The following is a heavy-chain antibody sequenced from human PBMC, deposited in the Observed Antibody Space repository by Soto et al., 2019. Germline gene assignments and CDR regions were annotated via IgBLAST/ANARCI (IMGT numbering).Heavy chain of an antibody. J-gene: IGHJ4*03. CDR3: AKSPHYYTPGSSPFDY. Sequence: WETMSLTCVVSSYVIESGHYWGWVRQPPGKGLEWVGSIYDSGTTYYSPSLRSRVTISADTSKNPFSLSLTSVTAADTAVYYCAKSPHYYTPGSSPFDYWGPGTLVTVSS. D-gene: IGHD3-3*01. CDR1: SYVIESGHY. CDR2: IYDSGTT. V-gene: IGHV4-38-2*01.